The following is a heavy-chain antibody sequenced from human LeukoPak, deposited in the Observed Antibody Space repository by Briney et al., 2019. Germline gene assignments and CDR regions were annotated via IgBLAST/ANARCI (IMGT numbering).Heavy chain of an antibody. J-gene: IGHJ4*02. V-gene: IGHV1-18*01. Sequence: GASVKVSCKASGYTFTSYGISWVRQAPGQGLEWTGWISAYNGNTNYAQKLQGRVTMTTDTSTSTAYMELRSLRADDTAVYYCARDTLGGDPDYWGQGTLVTVSS. CDR1: GYTFTSYG. CDR2: ISAYNGNT. D-gene: IGHD3-10*01. CDR3: ARDTLGGDPDY.